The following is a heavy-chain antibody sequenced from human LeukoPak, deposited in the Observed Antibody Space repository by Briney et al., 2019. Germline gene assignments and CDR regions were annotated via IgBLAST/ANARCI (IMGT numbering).Heavy chain of an antibody. J-gene: IGHJ6*02. D-gene: IGHD2-15*01. CDR3: ASLRAANYYYYGMDV. CDR1: GGSISGSSYY. V-gene: IGHV4-39*01. Sequence: SETLSLTCTVSGGSISGSSYYWGWIRQPPGKGLEWIGSIYYSGSTYYNPSLKSRVTISVDTSKNQFSLKLSSVTAADTAVYYCASLRAANYYYYGMDVWGQGTTVTVSS. CDR2: IYYSGST.